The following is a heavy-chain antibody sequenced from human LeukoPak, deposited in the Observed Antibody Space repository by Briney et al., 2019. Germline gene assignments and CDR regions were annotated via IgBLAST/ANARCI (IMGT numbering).Heavy chain of an antibody. J-gene: IGHJ5*02. D-gene: IGHD5-24*01. CDR2: INHSGST. CDR3: ARRRSARWFDP. Sequence: SETLSLTCAVYGGSFSGYYWSWIRQPPGKGLEWIGEINHSGSTNYNPSPKSRVTISVDTSKNQFSLNLSSVTAADTAVYYCARRRSARWFDPWGQGTLVTVSS. CDR1: GGSFSGYY. V-gene: IGHV4-34*01.